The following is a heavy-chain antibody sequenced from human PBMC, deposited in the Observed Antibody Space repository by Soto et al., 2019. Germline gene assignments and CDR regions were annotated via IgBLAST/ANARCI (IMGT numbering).Heavy chain of an antibody. J-gene: IGHJ6*03. CDR1: GFTFSSYG. V-gene: IGHV3-33*01. Sequence: GGSLRLSCAASGFTFSSYGMHWVRQAPGKGLEWVAVIWYDGSNKYYADSVKGRFTISRDNSENTLYLQMNSLRAEDTAVYYCASQPYCSSTSCSGYMDVWGKGTTVTVSS. CDR3: ASQPYCSSTSCSGYMDV. CDR2: IWYDGSNK. D-gene: IGHD2-2*01.